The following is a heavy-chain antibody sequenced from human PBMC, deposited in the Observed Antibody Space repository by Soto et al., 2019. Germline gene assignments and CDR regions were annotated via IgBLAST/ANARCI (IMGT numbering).Heavy chain of an antibody. J-gene: IGHJ4*02. CDR1: GFIFSGTT. CDR3: TRAPDGNNADY. V-gene: IGHV3-73*02. Sequence: EVQLVESGGDLVQPGGSLKLSCAASGFIFSGTTIHWVRQASGEGLEWVGRIRGRADNYATGYAASVIGRFTISRDDSKKTAYLQMNSLKTEDTAVYFCTRAPDGNNADYWGQGTLVTVSS. CDR2: IRGRADNYAT. D-gene: IGHD6-13*01.